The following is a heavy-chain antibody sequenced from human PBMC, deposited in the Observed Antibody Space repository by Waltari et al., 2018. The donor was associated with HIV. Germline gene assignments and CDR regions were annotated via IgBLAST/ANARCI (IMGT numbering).Heavy chain of an antibody. CDR1: GYTFTSYY. D-gene: IGHD6-19*01. Sequence: QVQLVQSGAEVKKPGASVKVSCKASGYTFTSYYMHWVRQAPGQGLEWMGIINPSGGSTSYAQKFQGRVTMTRDTSTSTVYMELSSLRSEDTAVYYCARGRAVADSAGGYYFDYWGQGTLVTVSS. J-gene: IGHJ4*02. CDR2: INPSGGST. V-gene: IGHV1-46*01. CDR3: ARGRAVADSAGGYYFDY.